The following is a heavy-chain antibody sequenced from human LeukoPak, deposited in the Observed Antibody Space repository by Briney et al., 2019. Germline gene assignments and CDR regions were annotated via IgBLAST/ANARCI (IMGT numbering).Heavy chain of an antibody. D-gene: IGHD3-16*01. J-gene: IGHJ4*02. Sequence: TGGSLRLSCVASGLPIGDFAMHWVRQAPGKGLEWVSLISGDGVSTFYADSVKGRFSISRDNSKNSLSLEMNSLRAEDTAMYYCARESGKFDHGGQGTLVAVSS. CDR1: GLPIGDFA. CDR2: ISGDGVST. V-gene: IGHV3-43*02. CDR3: ARESGKFDH.